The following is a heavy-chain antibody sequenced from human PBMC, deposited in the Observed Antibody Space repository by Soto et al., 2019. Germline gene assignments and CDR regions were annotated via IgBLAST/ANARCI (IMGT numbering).Heavy chain of an antibody. J-gene: IGHJ4*01. V-gene: IGHV5-10-1*01. D-gene: IGHD5-18*01. CDR2: IDPSDSYS. CDR3: VTGNSYGYSAVVTVYYFDY. CDR1: GYSFTSYW. Sequence: GESLNISCKGSGYSFTSYWISCVRQMPGKGLEWMGGIDPSDSYSNYSAPLQRDVTMPGNRSRNTAYRQWSNVKASDTAVYYCVTGNSYGYSAVVTVYYFDYWGQGTLVTVSS.